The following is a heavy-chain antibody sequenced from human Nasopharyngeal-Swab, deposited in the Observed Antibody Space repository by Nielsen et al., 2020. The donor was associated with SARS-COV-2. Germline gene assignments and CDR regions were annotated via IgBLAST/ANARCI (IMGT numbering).Heavy chain of an antibody. CDR2: ISWNSGSI. J-gene: IGHJ6*02. CDR3: AKDITSGDTMATHYYYGMDV. V-gene: IGHV3-9*01. D-gene: IGHD2-21*01. CDR1: GFTFDDYA. Sequence: SLKISCAASGFTFDDYAMHWVRQAPGKGLEWVSGISWNSGSIGYADSVKGRFTISRDNAKNSLYLQMNSLRAENTALYYCAKDITSGDTMATHYYYGMDVWGQGTMVTVSS.